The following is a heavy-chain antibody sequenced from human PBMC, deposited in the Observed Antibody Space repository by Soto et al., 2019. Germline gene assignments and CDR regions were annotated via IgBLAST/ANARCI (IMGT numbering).Heavy chain of an antibody. Sequence: GESLKISCAASGFTFSNYAMSWVRQAPGNGLEWVSAFSGSGVNTYYADSVKGRFTISRDNSKNTLYLQMNSLRAEDTAVYYCAKAQSTVTGAFDIWGQGTMVTVSS. CDR1: GFTFSNYA. CDR2: FSGSGVNT. V-gene: IGHV3-23*01. J-gene: IGHJ3*02. D-gene: IGHD4-17*01. CDR3: AKAQSTVTGAFDI.